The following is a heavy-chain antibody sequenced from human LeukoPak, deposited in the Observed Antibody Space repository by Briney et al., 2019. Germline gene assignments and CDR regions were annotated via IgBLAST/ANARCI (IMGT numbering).Heavy chain of an antibody. CDR1: GYTFTSYY. CDR3: ASFGYSNPRHDY. V-gene: IGHV1-46*01. J-gene: IGHJ4*02. D-gene: IGHD6-13*01. CDR2: INPSGGST. Sequence: GASVKVSCKASGYTFTSYYMHWVRQAPGQGLEWMGIINPSGGSTIYAQKFQGRVTMTEDTSTDTAYMELSRLRSDDTAVYYCASFGYSNPRHDYWGQGTLVAVSS.